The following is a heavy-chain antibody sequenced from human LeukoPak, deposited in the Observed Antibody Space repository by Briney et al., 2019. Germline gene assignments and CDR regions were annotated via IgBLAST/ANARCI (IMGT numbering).Heavy chain of an antibody. CDR2: IYYSGST. CDR3: VGGYSYAADY. Sequence: SQTLSLTCTVSGGSISSYYWSWIRQPPGKGLEWIGYIYYSGSTNYNPSLKSRVTISVDTSKNQFSLKLSSVTAADTAVYYCVGGYSYAADYWGQGTLVTVSS. J-gene: IGHJ4*02. V-gene: IGHV4-59*01. D-gene: IGHD5-18*01. CDR1: GGSISSYY.